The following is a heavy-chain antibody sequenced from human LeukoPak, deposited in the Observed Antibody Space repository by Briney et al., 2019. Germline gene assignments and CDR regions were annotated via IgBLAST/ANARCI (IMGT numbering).Heavy chain of an antibody. D-gene: IGHD3-22*01. Sequence: SVKVSCKASGGTFSSYAISWVRQAPGQGLEWMGGIIPIFGTANYAQKFQGRVTITTGESTSTAYMELSSLRSEDTAVYYCARDFDDSSGYQGNAFDIWGQGTMVTVSS. J-gene: IGHJ3*02. CDR3: ARDFDDSSGYQGNAFDI. V-gene: IGHV1-69*05. CDR1: GGTFSSYA. CDR2: IIPIFGTA.